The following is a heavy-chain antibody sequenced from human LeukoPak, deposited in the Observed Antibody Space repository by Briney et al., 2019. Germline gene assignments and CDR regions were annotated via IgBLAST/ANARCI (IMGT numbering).Heavy chain of an antibody. V-gene: IGHV3-30*04. CDR2: ISFDGGHK. CDR1: GFTFSSYA. Sequence: GGSLRLSCAASGFTFSSYAIHWVRQAPGKGLQWVAVISFDGGHKDYANSVKGRFTISRDNSKNTLYLQMNSLRPEDTAVYYCARVRVRALLITYYYYSMDVWGHGTTVTVSS. D-gene: IGHD3-10*01. J-gene: IGHJ6*02. CDR3: ARVRVRALLITYYYYSMDV.